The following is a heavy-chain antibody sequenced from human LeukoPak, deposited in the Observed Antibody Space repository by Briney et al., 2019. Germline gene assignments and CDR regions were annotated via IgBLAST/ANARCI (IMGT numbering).Heavy chain of an antibody. J-gene: IGHJ4*02. Sequence: SETLSLTCTVSGDSISNYYGSWIRQPAGKGLEWIGRIYTSGSTIYNPSLKSRVTMSVDTSKNQFSLKLSSVTAADTAVYYCARGQSIVGATGDYWGQGTLVTVSS. CDR3: ARGQSIVGATGDY. D-gene: IGHD1-26*01. V-gene: IGHV4-4*07. CDR1: GDSISNYY. CDR2: IYTSGST.